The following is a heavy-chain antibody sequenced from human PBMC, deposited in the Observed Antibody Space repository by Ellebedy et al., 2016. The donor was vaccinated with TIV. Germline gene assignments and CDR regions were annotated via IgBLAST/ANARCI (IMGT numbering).Heavy chain of an antibody. D-gene: IGHD2-15*01. Sequence: GVSLRLSXAASGFTFSSYSMNWVRQAPGKGLEWVSYISSSSTIYYADSVKGRFTISRDNAKNSLYLQMNSLRDEDTAVYYCARGGQWWWFDPWGQGTLVTVSS. J-gene: IGHJ5*02. CDR2: ISSSSTI. V-gene: IGHV3-48*02. CDR1: GFTFSSYS. CDR3: ARGGQWWWFDP.